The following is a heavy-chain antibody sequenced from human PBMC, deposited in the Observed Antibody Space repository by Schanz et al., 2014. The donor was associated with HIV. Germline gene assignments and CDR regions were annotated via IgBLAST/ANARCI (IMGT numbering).Heavy chain of an antibody. V-gene: IGHV3-23*01. D-gene: IGHD2-15*01. CDR1: GFIFRNYA. CDR2: IDGPTTNT. Sequence: EVQLLESGGGLLQPGGSLRLSCAASGFIFRNYAMLWVRQAPGKGPEWVSTIDGPTTNTHYADSVNGRFTISRDNSKNTLYLQMNSLRAEDTAVYYCALSRPSGYGGSWYFDLWGRGTLVAVSS. J-gene: IGHJ2*01. CDR3: ALSRPSGYGGSWYFDL.